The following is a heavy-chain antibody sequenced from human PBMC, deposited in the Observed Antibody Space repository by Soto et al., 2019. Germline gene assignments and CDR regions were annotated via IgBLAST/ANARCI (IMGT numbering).Heavy chain of an antibody. CDR2: ISGSGGST. D-gene: IGHD5-12*01. Sequence: PGRSQRLPCAASGFTFISYAMSWVRQAKGKGLEWVSAISGSGGSTHYADSVKGRFTISRDNSKNTLYLQMNSLRAEDTAVYYCAKVNSGYDLYYYYYMDVWAKGTTVTVSS. CDR1: GFTFISYA. J-gene: IGHJ6*03. CDR3: AKVNSGYDLYYYYYMDV. V-gene: IGHV3-23*01.